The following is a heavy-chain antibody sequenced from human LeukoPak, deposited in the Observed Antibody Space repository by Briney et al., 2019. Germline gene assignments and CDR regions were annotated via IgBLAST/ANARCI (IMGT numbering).Heavy chain of an antibody. Sequence: SETLSLTCAVYGGSFSGYYWSWIRQPPGKGLEWIGEINHSGSTNYNPSLKSRVTISVDTSKNQFSLKLSSVTAADTAVYYCARDYDILTGYTVATYVFDIWGQGTMVTVSS. J-gene: IGHJ3*02. CDR2: INHSGST. V-gene: IGHV4-34*01. D-gene: IGHD3-9*01. CDR1: GGSFSGYY. CDR3: ARDYDILTGYTVATYVFDI.